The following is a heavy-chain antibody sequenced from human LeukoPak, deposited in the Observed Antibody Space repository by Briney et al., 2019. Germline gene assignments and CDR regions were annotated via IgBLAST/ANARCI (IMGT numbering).Heavy chain of an antibody. CDR3: VSNSSSSPWFDP. CDR2: VYYTGGT. CDR1: GGSIASYTHY. V-gene: IGHV4-39*02. Sequence: SETLSLTCTVSGGSIASYTHYWGWIRQPPGKGLEWIATVYYTGGTYYNPSLKSRVTISIDTSRNHFSLKLTSVIAADTAMYYCVSNSSSSPWFDPWGQGTLVTVSS. D-gene: IGHD6-6*01. J-gene: IGHJ5*02.